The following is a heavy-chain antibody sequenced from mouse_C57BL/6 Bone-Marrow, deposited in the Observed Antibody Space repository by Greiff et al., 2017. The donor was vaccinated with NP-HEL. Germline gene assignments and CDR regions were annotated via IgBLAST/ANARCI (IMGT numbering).Heavy chain of an antibody. J-gene: IGHJ2*01. Sequence: EVQLQQSGPELVKPGASVKISCKASGYTFTDYYMNWVKQSHGKSLEWIGDINPNNGGTSYNQKFKGKATLTVDKSSITAYMELRSLTSEDSAVYYCAKGTSFDYWGQGTTLTVSS. CDR2: INPNNGGT. D-gene: IGHD1-3*01. CDR3: AKGTSFDY. V-gene: IGHV1-26*01. CDR1: GYTFTDYY.